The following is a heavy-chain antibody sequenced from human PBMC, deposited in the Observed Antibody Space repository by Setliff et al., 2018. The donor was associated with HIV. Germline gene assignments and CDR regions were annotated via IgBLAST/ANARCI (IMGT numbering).Heavy chain of an antibody. CDR2: MDPNSGNT. CDR3: ARDSTGMNWFDP. V-gene: IGHV1-8*03. CDR1: GYDITNYD. D-gene: IGHD3-10*01. J-gene: IGHJ5*02. Sequence: GASVKVSCKASGYDITNYDINWVRQASGQGLEWMGWMDPNSGNTGYAQKFQGRVTITRNTSISTAYVELSSLRSEDTAVYYCARDSTGMNWFDPWGQGTLVTVSS.